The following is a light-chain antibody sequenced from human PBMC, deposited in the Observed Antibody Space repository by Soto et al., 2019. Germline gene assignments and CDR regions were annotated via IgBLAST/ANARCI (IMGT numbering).Light chain of an antibody. CDR2: DAS. V-gene: IGKV3-11*01. J-gene: IGKJ2*01. CDR1: QSVSSY. Sequence: EIVLTQSPATLSLSPGERATLSRRASQSVSSYLAWYQQKPGQAPRLLIYDASNRATGIPARFSGSGSGTDFTLTISSLEPEAFAVYYCQQRSNWRTFGQGTKLEIK. CDR3: QQRSNWRT.